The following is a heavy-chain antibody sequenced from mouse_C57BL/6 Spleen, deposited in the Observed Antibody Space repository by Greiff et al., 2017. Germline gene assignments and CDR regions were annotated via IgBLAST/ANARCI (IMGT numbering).Heavy chain of an antibody. CDR2: ISYDGSN. CDR1: GYSITSGYY. V-gene: IGHV3-6*01. J-gene: IGHJ3*01. Sequence: VQLKQSGPGLVKPSQSLSLTCSVTGYSITSGYYWNLIRQFPGNKLEWMGYISYDGSNNYNPSLKNRISITRDTSKNQFFLKLNSVTTEDTATYYCARGYYDYPAWFAYWGQGTLVTVSA. D-gene: IGHD2-4*01. CDR3: ARGYYDYPAWFAY.